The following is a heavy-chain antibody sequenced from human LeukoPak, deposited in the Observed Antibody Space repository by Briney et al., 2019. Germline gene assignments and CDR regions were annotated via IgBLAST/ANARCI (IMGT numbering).Heavy chain of an antibody. CDR1: GFIFSNYG. CDR3: AREWGRIAVAGGPGY. J-gene: IGHJ4*02. Sequence: GGSLRLPCEVSGFIFSNYGMHWVRQAPGKGLEWVALIWYDGRTKFHADSVRGRFIISRDNSANTLYLQMSSLRVEDTAVYYCAREWGRIAVAGGPGYWGQGALVTVSS. D-gene: IGHD6-19*01. V-gene: IGHV3-33*01. CDR2: IWYDGRTK.